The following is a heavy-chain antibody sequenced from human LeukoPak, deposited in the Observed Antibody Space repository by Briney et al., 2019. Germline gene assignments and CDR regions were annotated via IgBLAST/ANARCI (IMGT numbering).Heavy chain of an antibody. CDR2: IYTSGST. CDR1: GGSNSSGSYY. CDR3: AREGGAYDSSGYS. V-gene: IGHV4-61*02. D-gene: IGHD3-22*01. J-gene: IGHJ5*02. Sequence: SQTLSLTCTVSGGSNSSGSYYWSWIRQPAGKGLEWIGRIYTSGSTNYNPSLKSRVTISVDTSKNQFSLKLSSVTAADTAVYYCAREGGAYDSSGYSWGQGTLVTVSS.